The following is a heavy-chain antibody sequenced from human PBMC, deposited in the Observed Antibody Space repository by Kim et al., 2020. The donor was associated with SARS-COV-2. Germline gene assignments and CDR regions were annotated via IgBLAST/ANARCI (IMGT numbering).Heavy chain of an antibody. CDR1: GYTFTSYG. J-gene: IGHJ4*02. D-gene: IGHD3-9*01. CDR3: ARSPIYDILTGSFDY. Sequence: ASVKVSCKASGYTFTSYGISWVRQAPGQGLEWMGWISAYNGNTNYAQKLQGRVTMTTDTSTSTAYMELRSLRSDDTAVYYCARSPIYDILTGSFDYWGQGTLVTVSS. V-gene: IGHV1-18*04. CDR2: ISAYNGNT.